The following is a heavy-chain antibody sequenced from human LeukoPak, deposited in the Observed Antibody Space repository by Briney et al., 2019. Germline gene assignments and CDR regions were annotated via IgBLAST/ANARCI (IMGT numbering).Heavy chain of an antibody. Sequence: ASVKVSCKASGYTFTSYGISWVRQAPGQGLEWMGWISAYNGNTNYAQKLQGRVTMTTDTSTSTAYMELRSLRSDDTAVYYCARQTTVVTPTGADNWFDPWGQGTLVTVS. CDR3: ARQTTVVTPTGADNWFDP. CDR1: GYTFTSYG. CDR2: ISAYNGNT. D-gene: IGHD4-23*01. J-gene: IGHJ5*02. V-gene: IGHV1-18*01.